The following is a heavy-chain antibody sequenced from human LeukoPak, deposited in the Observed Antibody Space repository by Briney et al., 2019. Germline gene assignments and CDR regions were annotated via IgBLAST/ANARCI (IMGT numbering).Heavy chain of an antibody. CDR2: ISGSGDDT. Sequence: GGSLRLSCAASGFTFTDSYMTWVRQAPGKGLEWLSYISGSGDDTNYADSVKGRFTISRDNAKNSLYLQMKSLRAEDTAVYYCAELGITMIGGVWGKGTTVTISS. CDR1: GFTFTDSY. V-gene: IGHV3-11*06. D-gene: IGHD3-10*02. CDR3: AELGITMIGGV. J-gene: IGHJ6*04.